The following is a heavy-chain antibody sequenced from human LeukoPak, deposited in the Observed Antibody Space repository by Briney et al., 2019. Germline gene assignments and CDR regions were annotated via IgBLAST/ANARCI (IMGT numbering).Heavy chain of an antibody. D-gene: IGHD3-10*01. CDR1: GFTFSSYG. CDR2: ISYDGSNK. V-gene: IGHV3-30*03. CDR3: ASRGLLLWFGELSPFYY. Sequence: GGSLRLSCAASGFTFSSYGMHWVRQAPGKGLEWVAVISYDGSNKYYADSVKGRFTISRDNSKNTLYLQMNSLRAEDTAVYYCASRGLLLWFGELSPFYYWGQGTLVTVSS. J-gene: IGHJ4*02.